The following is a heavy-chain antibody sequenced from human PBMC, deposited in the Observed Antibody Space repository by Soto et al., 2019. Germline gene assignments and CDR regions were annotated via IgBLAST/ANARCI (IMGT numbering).Heavy chain of an antibody. CDR1: GESISSGGW. CDR2: IYHSGST. J-gene: IGHJ4*02. D-gene: IGHD5-12*01. Sequence: QVQLQESGPGVVKPSGTLSLTCAVSGESISSGGWWSWVRQPPGKGLEWIGEIYHSGSTNYNPSLKSRVTILVDMSKNHFSLNLNSVNVADTAIYYCAKDGRNGYNLFYWGQGTRVTVSS. V-gene: IGHV4-4*02. CDR3: AKDGRNGYNLFY.